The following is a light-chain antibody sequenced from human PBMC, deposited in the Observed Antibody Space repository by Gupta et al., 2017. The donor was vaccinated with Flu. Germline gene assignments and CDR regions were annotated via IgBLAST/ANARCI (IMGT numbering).Light chain of an antibody. V-gene: IGLV1-47*01. CDR2: NND. CDR1: SSNVGSYI. Sequence: VTISCSGSSSNVGSYIVYCYQHLPGRATKRRIYNNDQWPSGVPDRFSGSKSGTSASLDISGLRSEDAADDYCVEWDDSVIGYVFGTGTKVTVL. CDR3: VEWDDSVIGYV. J-gene: IGLJ1*01.